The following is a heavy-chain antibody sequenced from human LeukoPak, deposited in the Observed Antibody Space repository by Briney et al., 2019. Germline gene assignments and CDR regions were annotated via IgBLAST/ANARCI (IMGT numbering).Heavy chain of an antibody. Sequence: GGSLRLSCAASGFTFDDYGMNWGPQAPGKGLEWVSAINWNGGSTSYADSLKGRFTISRDNAKNSLYLQMNSLRAEDTALYYCARGWGIASRFFDYWGQGTLVTVSS. CDR2: INWNGGST. D-gene: IGHD6-6*01. CDR3: ARGWGIASRFFDY. J-gene: IGHJ4*02. CDR1: GFTFDDYG. V-gene: IGHV3-20*04.